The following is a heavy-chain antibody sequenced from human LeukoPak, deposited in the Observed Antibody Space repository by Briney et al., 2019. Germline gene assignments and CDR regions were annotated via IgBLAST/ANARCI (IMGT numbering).Heavy chain of an antibody. D-gene: IGHD3-10*01. Sequence: PSETLSLTCSVYGDSISSYAWSWIRRPPGKGLEWIGDISRSGDTNYSPSLKSRLTISVDMSKNQSSLKLRSVTAADTAVYYCAKDRGGGRDAFDIWGQGTVVTVSS. V-gene: IGHV4-59*01. CDR2: ISRSGDT. CDR1: GDSISSYA. CDR3: AKDRGGGRDAFDI. J-gene: IGHJ3*02.